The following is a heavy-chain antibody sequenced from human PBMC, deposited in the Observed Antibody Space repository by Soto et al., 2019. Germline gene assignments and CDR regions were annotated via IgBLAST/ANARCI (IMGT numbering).Heavy chain of an antibody. D-gene: IGHD4-17*01. V-gene: IGHV4-59*01. CDR1: GGSISSYY. CDR2: IYYSGST. J-gene: IGHJ5*02. Sequence: QVQLQESGPGLVKPSETLSLTCTVSGGSISSYYWSWIRQPPGKGLEWIGYIYYSGSTNYNPSLKTRVTISVDTSKNQFSLKLSSVTAADTAVYYCARGWTTVTTSGQFDPWGQGTLVTVSS. CDR3: ARGWTTVTTSGQFDP.